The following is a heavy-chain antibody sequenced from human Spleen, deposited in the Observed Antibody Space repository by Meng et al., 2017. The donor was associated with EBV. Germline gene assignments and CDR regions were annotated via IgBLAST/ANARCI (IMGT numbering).Heavy chain of an antibody. CDR1: GESVSSGRYY. Sequence: QVQCQERGPGRLAPSDHLSPPCTGSGESVSSGRYYWDWIRQSPGKGLEWIGYIYFTGATNYNPSLKSRVTISLDTSKNQFSLRLSSATAADTAVYYCARNLYSNSFFDYWGRGTLVTVSS. CDR3: ARNLYSNSFFDY. J-gene: IGHJ4*02. V-gene: IGHV4-61*01. D-gene: IGHD6-6*01. CDR2: IYFTGAT.